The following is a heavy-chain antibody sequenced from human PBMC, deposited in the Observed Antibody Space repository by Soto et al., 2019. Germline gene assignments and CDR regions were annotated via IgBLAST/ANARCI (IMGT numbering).Heavy chain of an antibody. CDR3: ARAPSCGVAHFDY. CDR2: LYYSGSS. J-gene: IGHJ4*02. Sequence: ASETLSLTCTVSGGSISGGDFCWSRLRPAPGQGLAWIGYLYYSGSSNYNPSLKSRVTISVDTSKSQFSLRLSSVTAADTAVYYCARAPSCGVAHFDYWGRGTLVTVSS. D-gene: IGHD3-3*01. V-gene: IGHV4-30-4*01. CDR1: GGSISGGDFC.